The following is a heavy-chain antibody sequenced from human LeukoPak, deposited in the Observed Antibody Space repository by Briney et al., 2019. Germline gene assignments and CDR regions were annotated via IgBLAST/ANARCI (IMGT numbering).Heavy chain of an antibody. Sequence: SETLSLTCAVYGGSFSAYFWSWIRQPPGKGLEWIGEINHSGSTDYNPSLKSRVTISVDTSKNQLSLKLSSVTAADTAVYYCARCPSSGWAFDYWGQGTLVTVSS. D-gene: IGHD6-19*01. CDR3: ARCPSSGWAFDY. CDR2: INHSGST. V-gene: IGHV4-34*01. J-gene: IGHJ4*02. CDR1: GGSFSAYF.